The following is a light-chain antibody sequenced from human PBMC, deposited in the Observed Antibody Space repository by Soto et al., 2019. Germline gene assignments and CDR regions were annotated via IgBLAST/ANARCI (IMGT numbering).Light chain of an antibody. CDR2: WAS. V-gene: IGKV4-1*01. CDR3: HQYYTTPWT. J-gene: IGKJ1*01. Sequence: DIVLTQSPDSLAVSLGERATINCKSSQSVLYSSNDKNFLTWYQQKPGQPPKLLIYWASTRESGVPDRFSGSGSGTDFTLNISSLQAEDVAVYYCHQYYTTPWTFGQGTKVEIK. CDR1: QSVLYSSNDKNF.